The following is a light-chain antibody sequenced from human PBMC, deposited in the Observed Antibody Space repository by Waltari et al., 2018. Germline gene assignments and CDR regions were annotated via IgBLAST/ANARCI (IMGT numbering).Light chain of an antibody. Sequence: VMTQSPLSLPVTPGEPASISFRSSQSLLHSNGYNSLDWYLQKPGQSPQLLIYLGSNRASGVPDRFSGSGSGTDFTLKISRVEAEDVGVYYCMQALQTPPTFGGGTKVEIK. J-gene: IGKJ4*01. CDR2: LGS. CDR3: MQALQTPPT. V-gene: IGKV2-28*01. CDR1: QSLLHSNGYNS.